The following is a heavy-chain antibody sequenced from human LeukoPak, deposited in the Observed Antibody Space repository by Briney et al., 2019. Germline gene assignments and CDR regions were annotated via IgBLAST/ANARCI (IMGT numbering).Heavy chain of an antibody. CDR3: AKPQLWVTDAFDI. CDR1: GFTFSSYS. CDR2: ISSSSSTI. V-gene: IGHV3-48*01. Sequence: PGGSLRLSCAASGFTFSSYSMNWVRQAPGKGLEWVSYISSSSSTIYYADSVKGRFTISRDNAKNSLYLQMNSLRAEDTAVYYCAKPQLWVTDAFDIWGQGTMVTVSS. D-gene: IGHD5-18*01. J-gene: IGHJ3*02.